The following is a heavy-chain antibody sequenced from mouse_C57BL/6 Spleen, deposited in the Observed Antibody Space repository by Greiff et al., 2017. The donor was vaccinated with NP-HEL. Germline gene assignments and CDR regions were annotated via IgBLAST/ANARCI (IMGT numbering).Heavy chain of an antibody. Sequence: VQLQQPGAELVRPGSSVKLSCKASGYTFTSYWMHWVKQRPIQGLEWIGNIDPSDSETHYNQKFKDKATLTVDKSSSTAYMQLSSLTSEDSAVYYCARGPDSLWYFDVWGTGTTVTVSS. J-gene: IGHJ1*03. CDR3: ARGPDSLWYFDV. CDR2: IDPSDSET. CDR1: GYTFTSYW. V-gene: IGHV1-52*01. D-gene: IGHD2-13*01.